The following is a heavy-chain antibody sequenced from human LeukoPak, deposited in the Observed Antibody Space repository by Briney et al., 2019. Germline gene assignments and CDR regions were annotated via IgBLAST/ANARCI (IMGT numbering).Heavy chain of an antibody. J-gene: IGHJ3*02. V-gene: IGHV3-30*02. D-gene: IGHD3-10*01. CDR1: GFTFSAYG. CDR2: IRYDGSRQ. CDR3: AKDPTIRGIIIGDGFDM. Sequence: GGSLRLSCAASGFTFSAYGMYWVRQAPGKGLECVAFIRYDGSRQYYADSMKGRFTISRDNSKNMLYLQMNSLRAEDTAMYYCAKDPTIRGIIIGDGFDMWGQGTMVTVSS.